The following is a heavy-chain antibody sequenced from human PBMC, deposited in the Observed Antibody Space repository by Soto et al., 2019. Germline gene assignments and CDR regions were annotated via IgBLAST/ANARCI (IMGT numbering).Heavy chain of an antibody. Sequence: VASVKVSCKASGYTFTSYGISWVRQAPGQGLEWMGWISAYNGNTNYAQKLQGRVTMTTDTSTSTAYMELRSLRSDDTAVYYCARDQVVTEWFGELLDYYGMDVWGQGTTVTVSS. CDR3: ARDQVVTEWFGELLDYYGMDV. V-gene: IGHV1-18*04. J-gene: IGHJ6*02. D-gene: IGHD3-10*01. CDR2: ISAYNGNT. CDR1: GYTFTSYG.